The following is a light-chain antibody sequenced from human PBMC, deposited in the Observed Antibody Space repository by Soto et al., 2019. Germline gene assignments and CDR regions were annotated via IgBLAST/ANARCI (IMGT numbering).Light chain of an antibody. Sequence: EIVLTQSPGTLSLSPGERATLSCRASQTVTNTYLAWYQQKSGQAPNLLIYGASNRATGIPDRFSGSGSGTDFTLTISRLEPEDFAVYYWQQYGTLPPTFGGGTKVEI. CDR1: QTVTNTY. V-gene: IGKV3-20*01. CDR2: GAS. J-gene: IGKJ4*01. CDR3: QQYGTLPPT.